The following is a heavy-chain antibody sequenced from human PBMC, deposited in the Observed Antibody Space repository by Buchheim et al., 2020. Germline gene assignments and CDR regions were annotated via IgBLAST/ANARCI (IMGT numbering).Heavy chain of an antibody. CDR3: VKNSGWFNT. CDR2: ISGQSDTT. CDR1: GFPFGNTD. Sequence: EFQLLDSGGDLVRPGRSLRLSCVASGFPFGNTDMSWVRQAPGKGLEWVSTISGQSDTTDYADSVRGRFTISRDNSKNTVHLQLNSLRVEDTAVYYCVKNSGWFNTWGPGTL. J-gene: IGHJ5*02. D-gene: IGHD1-26*01. V-gene: IGHV3-23*01.